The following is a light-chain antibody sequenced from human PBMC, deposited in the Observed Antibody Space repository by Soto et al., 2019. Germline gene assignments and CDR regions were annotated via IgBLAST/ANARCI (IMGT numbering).Light chain of an antibody. Sequence: EMAVTQSPAPLSVSPGERATLSCRASQSVASNLSWYQQKPGQAPRLLSYGASTRATGIPARFSGSGSGTEFTLTISSLQSEDFAVYYCQQYNNWPLTFGQGTKVDIK. CDR1: QSVASN. V-gene: IGKV3-15*01. CDR3: QQYNNWPLT. J-gene: IGKJ1*01. CDR2: GAS.